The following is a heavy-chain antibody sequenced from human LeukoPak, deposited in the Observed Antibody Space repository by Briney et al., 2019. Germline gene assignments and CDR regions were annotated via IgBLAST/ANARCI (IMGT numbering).Heavy chain of an antibody. V-gene: IGHV1-18*01. CDR2: ISAYNGNT. D-gene: IGHD2-2*01. CDR3: ARDAYLYCSSTSCYYNY. Sequence: ASVKVFCKASGYTFTSYGISWVRQAPGQGLEWMGWISAYNGNTNYAQKLQGRVTMTTDTSTSTAYMELRSLRSDDTAVYYCARDAYLYCSSTSCYYNYWGQGTLVTVSS. J-gene: IGHJ4*02. CDR1: GYTFTSYG.